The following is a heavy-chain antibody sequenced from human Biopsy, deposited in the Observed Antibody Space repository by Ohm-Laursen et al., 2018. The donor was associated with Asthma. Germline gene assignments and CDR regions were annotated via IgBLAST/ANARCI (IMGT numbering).Heavy chain of an antibody. V-gene: IGHV2-70*04. CDR3: GRHNDY. D-gene: IGHD1-1*01. Sequence: TQTLTLTCPCSGFSVSTRGMSVSWIRQPPGKALEWLARIDWEDDTFYSTPLRTRLTISKETSKNQVVLTMTNMDPVDTAIYFCGRHNDYWGQGILVTVSS. CDR1: GFSVSTRGMS. CDR2: IDWEDDT. J-gene: IGHJ4*02.